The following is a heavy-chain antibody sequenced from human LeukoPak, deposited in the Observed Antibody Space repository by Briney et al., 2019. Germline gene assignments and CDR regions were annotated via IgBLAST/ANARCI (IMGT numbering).Heavy chain of an antibody. J-gene: IGHJ4*02. Sequence: SETLSLTCAVSGASINSYYWTWIRQPAGKGLEWIGGVFSGGATDYNPSLQSRVTMSLDTSKNQVSLKLSSVAAADTAVYYCARTFCRGGNCFHFDYWGQGTLVTVSS. D-gene: IGHD2-15*01. CDR3: ARTFCRGGNCFHFDY. CDR1: GASINSYY. V-gene: IGHV4-4*07. CDR2: VFSGGAT.